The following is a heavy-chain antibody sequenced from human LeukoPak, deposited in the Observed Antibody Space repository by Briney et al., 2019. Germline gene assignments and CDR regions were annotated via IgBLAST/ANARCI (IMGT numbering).Heavy chain of an antibody. D-gene: IGHD3-10*02. Sequence: GGSLRLSCAASGFNFRSNGMYWVRQAPGKGLEWVAVIWYDGSNKYYGDSVKGRFTVSRDNSKSTLYLQMNSLRAEDTALYYCAKDLHYYVAMDVWGQGTAVTVSS. V-gene: IGHV3-33*06. CDR2: IWYDGSNK. CDR3: AKDLHYYVAMDV. CDR1: GFNFRSNG. J-gene: IGHJ6*02.